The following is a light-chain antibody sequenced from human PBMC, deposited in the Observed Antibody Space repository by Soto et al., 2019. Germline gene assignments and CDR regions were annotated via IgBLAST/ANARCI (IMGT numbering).Light chain of an antibody. CDR3: SSYAGSSNV. CDR1: SSDVGGYNY. V-gene: IGLV2-8*02. Sequence: SVLTQPPSASRSPGQSVAITCTETSSDVGGYNYVSWYQQHPGKAPKLMIYEVNKRPSGVPDRFSGSKSGNTASLTVSGLQADDEADYYCSSYAGSSNVFGTGTKVNVL. CDR2: EVN. J-gene: IGLJ1*01.